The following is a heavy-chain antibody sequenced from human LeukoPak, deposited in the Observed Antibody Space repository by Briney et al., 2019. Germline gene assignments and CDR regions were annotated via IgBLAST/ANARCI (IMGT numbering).Heavy chain of an antibody. CDR2: ISSSSSYI. Sequence: GGSLRLSCAASGSTFSSYSMNWVRQAPGKGLEWVSSISSSSSYIYYADSVKGRFTISRDNAKNSLYLQMNSLRAEDTAVYYCARDRHCSSTSCYIGDFDYWGQGTLVTVSS. D-gene: IGHD2-2*02. CDR1: GSTFSSYS. CDR3: ARDRHCSSTSCYIGDFDY. V-gene: IGHV3-21*01. J-gene: IGHJ4*02.